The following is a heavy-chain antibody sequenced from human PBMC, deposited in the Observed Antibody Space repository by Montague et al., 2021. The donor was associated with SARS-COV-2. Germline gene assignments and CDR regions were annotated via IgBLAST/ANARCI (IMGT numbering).Heavy chain of an antibody. V-gene: IGHV4-59*01. D-gene: IGHD3-9*01. CDR2: IYSSGGT. CDR3: ARRTDILTGYYDY. CDR1: GGSISHYY. Sequence: SETLSLTCAVSGGSISHYYWSWIRQPPGKGLESIGYIYSSGGTNSNPSLKSRVTLSLDAAKNHFSLRLSSVTAADTAVYYCARRTDILTGYYDYWGQGTLVTVSS. J-gene: IGHJ4*02.